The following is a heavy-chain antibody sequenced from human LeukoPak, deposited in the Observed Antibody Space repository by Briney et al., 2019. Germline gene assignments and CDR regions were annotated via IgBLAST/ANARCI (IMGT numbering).Heavy chain of an antibody. D-gene: IGHD6-13*01. V-gene: IGHV1-2*02. Sequence: ASVKVSCKASGYTFTGYYMHWVRQAPGQGLEWMGWINPNSGGTNYAQKFQGRVTMTRDTSISTAYMELSRLRSDDTAVYYCARDQDPTNPHTYSSSPDYWGQGTLATVSS. CDR3: ARDQDPTNPHTYSSSPDY. J-gene: IGHJ4*02. CDR1: GYTFTGYY. CDR2: INPNSGGT.